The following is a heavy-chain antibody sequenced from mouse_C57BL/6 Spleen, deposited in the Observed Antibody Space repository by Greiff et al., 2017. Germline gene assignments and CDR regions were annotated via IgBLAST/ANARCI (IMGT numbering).Heavy chain of an antibody. CDR3: ARDPFITTVVAPGAMDY. CDR2: IYPRSGNT. CDR1: GYTFTSYG. Sequence: QVQLQQSGAELARPGASVKLSCKASGYTFTSYGISWVKQRTGQGLEWIGEIYPRSGNTYYNEKFKGKATLTADKSSSTAYMELRSLTSEDSAVYFCARDPFITTVVAPGAMDYWGQGTSVTVSS. J-gene: IGHJ4*01. D-gene: IGHD1-1*01. V-gene: IGHV1-81*01.